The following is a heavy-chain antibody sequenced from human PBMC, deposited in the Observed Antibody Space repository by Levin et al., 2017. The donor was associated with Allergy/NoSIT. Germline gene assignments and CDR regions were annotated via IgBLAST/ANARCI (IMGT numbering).Heavy chain of an antibody. Sequence: GGSLRLSCAASGFTFSNAWMSWVRQAPGKGLEWVGRIKSKTDGGTTDYAAPVKGRFTISRDDSKNTLYLQMNSLKTEDTAVYYCTTDIKWLSKGDYWGQGTLVTVSS. CDR1: GFTFSNAW. V-gene: IGHV3-15*01. CDR3: TTDIKWLSKGDY. J-gene: IGHJ4*02. CDR2: IKSKTDGGTT. D-gene: IGHD5-12*01.